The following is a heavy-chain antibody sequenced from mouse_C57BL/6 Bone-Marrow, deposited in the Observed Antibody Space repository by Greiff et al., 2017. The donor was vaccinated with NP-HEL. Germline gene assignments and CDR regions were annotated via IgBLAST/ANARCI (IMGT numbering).Heavy chain of an antibody. J-gene: IGHJ1*03. V-gene: IGHV1-53*01. D-gene: IGHD1-1*01. CDR1: GYTFTSYW. Sequence: QVQLQQSGTELVKPGASVKLSCKASGYTFTSYWMHWVKQRPGQGLEWIGNINPSNGGTNYNEKFKSKATLTVDKSSSTAYMQLSSLTSEDSAVYYCAIPITTVVATRYFDVWGTGTTVTVSS. CDR3: AIPITTVVATRYFDV. CDR2: INPSNGGT.